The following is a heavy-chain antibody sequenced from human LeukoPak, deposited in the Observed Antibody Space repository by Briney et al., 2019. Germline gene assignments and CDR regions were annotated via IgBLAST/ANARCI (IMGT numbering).Heavy chain of an antibody. J-gene: IGHJ4*02. V-gene: IGHV3-30*18. CDR2: ISYDGSNK. CDR1: GFTFSSYG. D-gene: IGHD3-10*01. CDR3: AKDWSYGSGSYPQIDY. Sequence: GGSLRLPCAASGFTFSSYGMHWVRQAPGKGLEWVAVISYDGSNKYYADSVKGRFTISRDNSKNTLYLQMNSLRAEDTAVYYCAKDWSYGSGSYPQIDYWGQGTLVTVSS.